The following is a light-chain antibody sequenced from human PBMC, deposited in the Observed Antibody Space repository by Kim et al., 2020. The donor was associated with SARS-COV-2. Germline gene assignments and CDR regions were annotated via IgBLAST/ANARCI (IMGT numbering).Light chain of an antibody. V-gene: IGKV1-8*01. CDR1: QDISSY. Sequence: ESTGERVIVTCRASQDISSYLAWYQQKPGKAPNLLIYTAITLQSGVPLRFSGSGSGTNFTLTISRLQSEDFATYYCHQYYSYPLTFGGGTKVDIK. J-gene: IGKJ4*01. CDR2: TAI. CDR3: HQYYSYPLT.